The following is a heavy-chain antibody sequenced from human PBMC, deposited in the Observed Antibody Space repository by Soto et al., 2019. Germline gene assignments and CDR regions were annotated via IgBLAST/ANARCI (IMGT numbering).Heavy chain of an antibody. D-gene: IGHD3-3*01. Sequence: GGSLRLSCAASGFTVSSNYMIWVRQAPGKGLEWVSVIYSGGSTYYADSVKGRFTISRHNSKNTLYLQMNSLRAEDTAVYYCARVGPFLLQFLEWFPYYMDVWGKGTTVTVSS. CDR3: ARVGPFLLQFLEWFPYYMDV. V-gene: IGHV3-53*04. CDR1: GFTVSSNY. J-gene: IGHJ6*03. CDR2: IYSGGST.